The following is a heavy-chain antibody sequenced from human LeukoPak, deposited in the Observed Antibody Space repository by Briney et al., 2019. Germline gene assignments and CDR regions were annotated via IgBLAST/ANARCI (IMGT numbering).Heavy chain of an antibody. CDR2: ITTTSSPI. J-gene: IGHJ6*03. CDR1: GFTLSSYS. CDR3: ERSIIGDYYMDV. Sequence: GGSLRLSCAASGFTLSSYSMNWVRQAPGKGLEWLAYITTTSSPIYYADSVKGRFTISRDSSLYLQMNSLRAEDTAVYYCERSIIGDYYMDVWGKGTTVTVSS. D-gene: IGHD3-10*01. V-gene: IGHV3-48*01.